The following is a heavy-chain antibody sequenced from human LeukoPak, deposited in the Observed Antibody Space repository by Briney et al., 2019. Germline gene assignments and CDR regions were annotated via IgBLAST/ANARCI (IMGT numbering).Heavy chain of an antibody. CDR2: INHSGST. CDR1: GGSFSGYY. J-gene: IGHJ4*02. V-gene: IGHV4-34*01. D-gene: IGHD6-13*01. Sequence: SETLSLTCAVYGGSFSGYYWSWIRQPPGKGLEWIGEINHSGSTNYNPSLKSRVTISVDTSKNQFSLKLSSVTAADTAVYYCARVEEYCSSWFDYWGQGTLVTVSS. CDR3: ARVEEYCSSWFDY.